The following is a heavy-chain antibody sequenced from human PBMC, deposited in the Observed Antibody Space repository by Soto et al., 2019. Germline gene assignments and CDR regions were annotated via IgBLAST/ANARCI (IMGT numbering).Heavy chain of an antibody. V-gene: IGHV3-23*01. CDR2: ISGSDGVT. CDR1: GFTFKNYD. J-gene: IGHJ4*02. D-gene: IGHD3-10*01. Sequence: EVQLLESGGGLVQPGGSLRLSCVASGFTFKNYDMRWVRQAPGKGLEWVSGISGSDGVTYYADSVKGRFTISRDNSKNTLYLQMNSLRANDTAVYYCAKDRQFRSYYESAGHYNNWGQGTLVNVSS. CDR3: AKDRQFRSYYESAGHYNN.